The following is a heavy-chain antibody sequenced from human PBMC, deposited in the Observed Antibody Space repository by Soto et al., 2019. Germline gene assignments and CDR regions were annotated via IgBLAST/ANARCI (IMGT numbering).Heavy chain of an antibody. J-gene: IGHJ4*02. CDR3: AKDRARQQLALRGDY. CDR2: ISGSGGST. V-gene: IGHV3-23*01. CDR1: GFTFSIYA. D-gene: IGHD6-13*01. Sequence: PGGSLRLSCAASGFTFSIYAMSWVRQAPGKGLEWVSAISGSGGSTYYADSVKGRFTISRDNSKNTLYLQMNSLRAEDTAVYYCAKDRARQQLALRGDYWGQGTLVTVSS.